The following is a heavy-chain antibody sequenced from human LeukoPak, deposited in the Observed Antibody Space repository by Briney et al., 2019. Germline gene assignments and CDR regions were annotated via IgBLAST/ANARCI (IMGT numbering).Heavy chain of an antibody. CDR1: GDSVSSNSAA. Sequence: SQTLSLTCAISGDSVSSNSAAWNWIRQSPSRGLEWLGRTYYRSKWYNDYAVSVKSRITISPDTSKNQFSLQLNSVTPEDTAVYYCARDWVVAAYYYYGMDVWGQGTTVTVSS. J-gene: IGHJ6*02. CDR3: ARDWVVAAYYYYGMDV. V-gene: IGHV6-1*01. D-gene: IGHD2-15*01. CDR2: TYYRSKWYN.